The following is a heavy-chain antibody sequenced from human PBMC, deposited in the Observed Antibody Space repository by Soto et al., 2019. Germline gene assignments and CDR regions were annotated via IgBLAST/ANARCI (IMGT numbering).Heavy chain of an antibody. V-gene: IGHV3-21*04. Sequence: PGGSLRLSCAASGFSVSSSHMIWVRQAPGKGLEWVSSISSSSSYIYYADSVKGRFTISRDNSKNTLSLQMNSLRAEDTAVYYCAKDKIVGRTADNFDIWGQGTMVTVSS. CDR3: AKDKIVGRTADNFDI. D-gene: IGHD1-26*01. CDR2: ISSSSSYI. J-gene: IGHJ3*02. CDR1: GFSVSSSH.